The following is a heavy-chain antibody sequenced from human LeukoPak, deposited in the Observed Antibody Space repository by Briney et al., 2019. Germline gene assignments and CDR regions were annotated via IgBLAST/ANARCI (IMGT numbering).Heavy chain of an antibody. CDR3: AASYYDSSGYYY. CDR1: GFTFTSSA. J-gene: IGHJ4*02. D-gene: IGHD3-22*01. CDR2: IVVGSGNT. V-gene: IGHV1-58*02. Sequence: GTSVKVSCKASGFTFTSSAMQWVRQARGQRLEWIGWIVVGSGNTNYAQKFQERVTITRDMSTSTAYMELRSLRSEDTAVYYCAASYYDSSGYYYWGQGTLVTVSS.